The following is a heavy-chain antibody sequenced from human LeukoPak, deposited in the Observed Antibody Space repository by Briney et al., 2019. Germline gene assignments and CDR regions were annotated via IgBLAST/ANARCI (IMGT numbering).Heavy chain of an antibody. CDR3: ARDSRAPTQYGSGSYDFYYYYGMDV. D-gene: IGHD3-10*01. CDR1: GGSISSYY. Sequence: SETLSLTCTVSGGSISSYYWSWIRQPAGEGLEWIGRIYTSGSTNYNPSLKCRVTMSVDTSKIQISLKMSSVTAADTAVYYCARDSRAPTQYGSGSYDFYYYYGMDVWGQGTTVTVSS. CDR2: IYTSGST. V-gene: IGHV4-4*07. J-gene: IGHJ6*02.